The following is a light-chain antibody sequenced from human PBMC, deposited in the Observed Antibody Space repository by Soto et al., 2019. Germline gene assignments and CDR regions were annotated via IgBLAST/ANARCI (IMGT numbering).Light chain of an antibody. J-gene: IGLJ1*01. CDR3: SSYTTRSSYV. V-gene: IGLV2-14*01. CDR2: DVY. Sequence: QSVLTQPASVSGSPGQSITISCTGTSSDVGAYNYVSWYQQHPGKAPKLMIWDVYNRPSGVSHRFSGSKSGNTASLTIFGLQAEDDADYYCSSYTTRSSYVFGTGTKV. CDR1: SSDVGAYNY.